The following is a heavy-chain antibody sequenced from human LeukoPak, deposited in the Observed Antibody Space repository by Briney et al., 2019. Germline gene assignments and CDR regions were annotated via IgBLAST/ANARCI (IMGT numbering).Heavy chain of an antibody. D-gene: IGHD3-10*01. CDR1: GFTLSRYS. CDR3: ATGSGSYYNYNWFDP. J-gene: IGHJ5*02. Sequence: GGSLRLSCAASGFTLSRYSMNWVRQAPGKGLEWVSPVRSSSSYSCYVDSVKALFTISRDNAKNSLYLQMNRLRGEGTAVYYGATGSGSYYNYNWFDPWGQGTLVTVSS. CDR2: VRSSSSYS. V-gene: IGHV3-21*01.